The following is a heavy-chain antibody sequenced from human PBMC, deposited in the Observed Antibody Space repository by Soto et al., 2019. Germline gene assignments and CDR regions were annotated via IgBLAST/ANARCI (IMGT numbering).Heavy chain of an antibody. CDR2: IYYSGST. CDR1: GGSISSGGYY. D-gene: IGHD1-26*01. J-gene: IGHJ4*02. Sequence: SETLSLTCTVSGGSISSGGYYWSWIRQHPGKGLEWIGYIYYSGSTYYNPSLKSRVTISVDTSKNQFSLKLSSVTAADTAVYYCARDPEGATYFDYWGQGTLVTVSS. V-gene: IGHV4-31*03. CDR3: ARDPEGATYFDY.